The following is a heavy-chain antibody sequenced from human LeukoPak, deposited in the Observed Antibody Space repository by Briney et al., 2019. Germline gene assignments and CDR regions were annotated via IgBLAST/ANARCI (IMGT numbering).Heavy chain of an antibody. CDR1: GFTFTSYY. D-gene: IGHD2-21*01. V-gene: IGHV1-46*03. Sequence: ASVKVSCKASGFTFTSYYMHWVRQAPGQGLEWMGIINPSGGSTSYPRKFQGRVTMTRDTSTSTVYMELSSLRSEDTAVYYCACVVRGAFDIWGQGTLVTVSS. J-gene: IGHJ3*02. CDR3: ACVVRGAFDI. CDR2: INPSGGST.